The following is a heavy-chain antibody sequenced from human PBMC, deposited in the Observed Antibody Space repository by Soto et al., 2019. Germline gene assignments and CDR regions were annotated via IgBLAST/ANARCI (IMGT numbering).Heavy chain of an antibody. J-gene: IGHJ6*02. V-gene: IGHV1-69*01. CDR2: IIPIFGTA. Sequence: QVQLVQSGAEVKKPGSSVKVSCKASGGTFSSYAIRWVRQAPGQGLEWMGGIIPIFGTANYAQKFQGRVTITADESTSTAYMELSSLRSEDTAVYYCAGGGITGTTGTLDYYGMDVWGQGTTVTVSS. D-gene: IGHD1-20*01. CDR3: AGGGITGTTGTLDYYGMDV. CDR1: GGTFSSYA.